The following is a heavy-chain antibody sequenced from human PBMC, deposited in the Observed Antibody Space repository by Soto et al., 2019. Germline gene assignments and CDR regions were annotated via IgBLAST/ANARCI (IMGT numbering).Heavy chain of an antibody. Sequence: QVQLVQSGAEVKKPGASVKLSCRTSGYTFTHYYIHWVRQAPGQGLEWLGIINPASGSTNYAQDFQGRVTLTMDTSSTTVYMDLSGLRAADTAFFYCASDFAAGDHWGQGTLVTVSS. CDR3: ASDFAAGDH. J-gene: IGHJ1*01. V-gene: IGHV1-46*01. CDR2: INPASGST. D-gene: IGHD6-13*01. CDR1: GYTFTHYY.